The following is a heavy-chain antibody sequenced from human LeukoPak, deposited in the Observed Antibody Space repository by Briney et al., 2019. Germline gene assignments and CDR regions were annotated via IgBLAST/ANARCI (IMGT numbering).Heavy chain of an antibody. J-gene: IGHJ4*02. CDR3: ARESYDSSGYYYSYYFDY. V-gene: IGHV3-48*03. D-gene: IGHD3-22*01. CDR1: GFAFNSYE. Sequence: GGSLRLSCAASGFAFNSYEMSWVRQAPGKGLEWVSYISSSGSTIYYADSVKGRFTISRDNAKNSLYLQMNSLRAEDTAVYYCARESYDSSGYYYSYYFDYWGQGTLVTVSS. CDR2: ISSSGSTI.